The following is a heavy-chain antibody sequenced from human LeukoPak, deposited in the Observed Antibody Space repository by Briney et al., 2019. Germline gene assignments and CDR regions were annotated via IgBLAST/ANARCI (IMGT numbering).Heavy chain of an antibody. Sequence: GGSLRLSCAASGFTVSSNYMSWVRQAPGKGLEWVSVIYSGGSTYYADSVKGRFTISRDNSENTLYLQMKSLRAEDTAVYYCARGDGYNFFDYWGQGTLVTVSS. CDR3: ARGDGYNFFDY. V-gene: IGHV3-53*01. J-gene: IGHJ4*02. CDR1: GFTVSSNY. CDR2: IYSGGST. D-gene: IGHD5-24*01.